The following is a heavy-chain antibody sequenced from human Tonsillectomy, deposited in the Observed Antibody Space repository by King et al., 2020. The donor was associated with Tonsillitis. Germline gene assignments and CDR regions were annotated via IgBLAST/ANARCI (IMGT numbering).Heavy chain of an antibody. CDR1: GYNFTSSW. CDR2: IDPSDSYI. J-gene: IGHJ6*03. Sequence: VQLVESGAEVKKPGESLRISCQGSGYNFTSSWITWVRQMPGKGLEWMGNIDPSDSYINYSPSFQGHVTISADKSISTAYLQWSSLKASDTAMYYCSRVYHYRSGTYLHYYYMDIWGKGTTVTVSS. V-gene: IGHV5-10-1*03. CDR3: SRVYHYRSGTYLHYYYMDI. D-gene: IGHD3-10*01.